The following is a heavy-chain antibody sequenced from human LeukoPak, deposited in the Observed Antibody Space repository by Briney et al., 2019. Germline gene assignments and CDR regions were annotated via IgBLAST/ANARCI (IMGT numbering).Heavy chain of an antibody. J-gene: IGHJ4*02. CDR3: AREGYYGSGSYYHLDY. CDR1: GGSISSYY. D-gene: IGHD3-10*01. CDR2: IYTSGST. V-gene: IGHV4-4*07. Sequence: KPSETLSLTCTVSGGSISSYYWSWIRQPAGKGLEWIGRIYTSGSTNYNPSLKSRVTMSVDTSKNQFSLKLSSVTAPDTAVYYCAREGYYGSGSYYHLDYWGQGTLVTVSS.